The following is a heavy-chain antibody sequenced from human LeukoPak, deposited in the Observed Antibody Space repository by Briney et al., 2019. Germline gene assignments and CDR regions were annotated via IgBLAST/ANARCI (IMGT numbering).Heavy chain of an antibody. CDR1: GFTFSGYE. CDR3: TRVAGPIA. V-gene: IGHV3-48*03. J-gene: IGHJ5*02. D-gene: IGHD2-15*01. Sequence: GGSLRLSCAASGFTFSGYEMNWVRQAPGKGLEWVSYISGSGGTINYADSVKGRFTISRDNAKNTLYLQMNSLSAEDTAVYYCTRVAGPIAWGQGTLVTVSS. CDR2: ISGSGGTI.